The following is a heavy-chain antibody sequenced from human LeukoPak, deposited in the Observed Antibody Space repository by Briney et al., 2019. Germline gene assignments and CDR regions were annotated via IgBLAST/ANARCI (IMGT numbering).Heavy chain of an antibody. D-gene: IGHD6-13*01. CDR2: INTNTGNP. CDR1: GYTFTSYA. J-gene: IGHJ4*02. Sequence: ASVKVSCKASGYTFTSYAMNWVRQAPGQGLEWMGWINTNTGNPTYAQGFTGRFVFSLDTSVSTAYLQISSLKAEDTAVYYCAKDRRPNSYSSSWLDYWGQGTLITVSS. V-gene: IGHV7-4-1*02. CDR3: AKDRRPNSYSSSWLDY.